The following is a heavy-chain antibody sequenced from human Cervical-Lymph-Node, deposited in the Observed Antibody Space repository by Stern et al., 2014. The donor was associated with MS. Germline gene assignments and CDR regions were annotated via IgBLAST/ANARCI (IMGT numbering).Heavy chain of an antibody. CDR1: GFTFNNYG. CDR2: TSGSGHTT. CDR3: AKGLFFSSFDF. Sequence: EVQLVESGGGLAQPGGSLRLSCAASGFTFNNYGLSWVRQAPGQGLEWVSATSGSGHTTYYADSVKGRFTISRDNSKNSLYLQMNSLRVEDTAIYYCAKGLFFSSFDFWGQGTLVTVSS. J-gene: IGHJ4*02. V-gene: IGHV3-23*04. D-gene: IGHD2-2*01.